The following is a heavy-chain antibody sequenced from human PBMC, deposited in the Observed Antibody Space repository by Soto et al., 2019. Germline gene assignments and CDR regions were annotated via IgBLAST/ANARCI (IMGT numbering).Heavy chain of an antibody. D-gene: IGHD3-10*01. CDR3: ASSSFLRSGDLFHGLDV. V-gene: IGHV1-18*01. Sequence: ASVKVSCKSPGYTFTKYGISLFRHAPGQWLECMGWISGYNGNTNYAQKYQGRITMTIDTSTTTAYMELGSLTSVTAEDTALYFCASSSFLRSGDLFHGLDVWGQGTTVTVSS. J-gene: IGHJ6*02. CDR2: ISGYNGNT. CDR1: GYTFTKYG.